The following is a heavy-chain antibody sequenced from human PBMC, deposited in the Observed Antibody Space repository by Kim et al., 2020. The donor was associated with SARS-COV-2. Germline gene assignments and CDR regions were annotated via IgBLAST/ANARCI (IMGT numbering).Heavy chain of an antibody. CDR1: GYTFTSYW. V-gene: IGHV5-10-1*01. Sequence: GESLKISCKGSGYTFTSYWISWVRQMPGKGLEWMGRIDPSDSYTNYSPSFQGHVTISADKSISTAYLQWSSLKASDTAMYYCARVSKQCVAATLFDYWGQGTLVTVSS. CDR2: IDPSDSYT. J-gene: IGHJ4*02. CDR3: ARVSKQCVAATLFDY. D-gene: IGHD6-19*01.